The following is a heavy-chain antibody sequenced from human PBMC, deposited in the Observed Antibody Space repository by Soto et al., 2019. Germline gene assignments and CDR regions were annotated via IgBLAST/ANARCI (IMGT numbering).Heavy chain of an antibody. D-gene: IGHD5-12*01. CDR2: IYYSGST. CDR3: ARLRRIHSGYDPKYYFDY. V-gene: IGHV4-39*01. J-gene: IGHJ4*02. Sequence: QLQLQESGPGLVKPSETLSLTCTVSGGSISSSSYYWGWIRQPPGKGLEWIGSIYYSGSTYYNPSLKSRVTISVDTSKNQFSLKLSSVTAADTAVYYCARLRRIHSGYDPKYYFDYWGQGTLVTVSS. CDR1: GGSISSSSYY.